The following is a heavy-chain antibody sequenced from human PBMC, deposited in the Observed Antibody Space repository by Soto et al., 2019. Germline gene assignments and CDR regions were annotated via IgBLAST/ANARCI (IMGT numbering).Heavy chain of an antibody. CDR3: ARVLDTAMVWPDAFDI. Sequence: QVPLVQSGAEVKKPGSSVKVSCKASGGTFSSYAISWVRQAPGQGLEWMGGIIPIFGTANYAQKFQGRVTITADESTSTAYIELSSLRSEDTAVYYCARVLDTAMVWPDAFDIWGQGTMVTVSS. J-gene: IGHJ3*02. CDR1: GGTFSSYA. D-gene: IGHD5-18*01. V-gene: IGHV1-69*01. CDR2: IIPIFGTA.